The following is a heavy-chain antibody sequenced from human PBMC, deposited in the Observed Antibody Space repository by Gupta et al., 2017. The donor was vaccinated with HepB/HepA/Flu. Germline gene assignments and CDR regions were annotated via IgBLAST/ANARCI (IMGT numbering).Heavy chain of an antibody. CDR3: AKDIYVQGATKGSTPDY. CDR2: INWNSDSV. D-gene: IGHD3-10*02. CDR1: GFTFDDYA. V-gene: IGHV3-9*01. Sequence: EVQLVESGGGLVQPGGSLRLSCAASGFTFDDYAMHWIRQTPEKGMEWVSGINWNSDSVVCTDSVKGRCTIARDNAKNSLYLPMNSLRPEATAVEDWAKDIYVQGATKGSTPDYGGQGILVTVSS. J-gene: IGHJ4*02.